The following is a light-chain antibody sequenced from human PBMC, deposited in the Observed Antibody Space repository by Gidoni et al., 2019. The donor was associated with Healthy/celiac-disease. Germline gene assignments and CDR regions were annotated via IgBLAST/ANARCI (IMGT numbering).Light chain of an antibody. CDR2: GAS. V-gene: IGKV3-15*01. CDR1: QSVISN. J-gene: IGKJ1*01. CDR3: QQYNNWPPWT. Sequence: EIVMTQSPATLSVSPGERATLSCRASQSVISNLAWSQQKPGQAPRLLLYGASTRATGIPARFSGSGSGTEFTLTISSLQSEDFAVYYCQQYNNWPPWTFGQGTKVEIK.